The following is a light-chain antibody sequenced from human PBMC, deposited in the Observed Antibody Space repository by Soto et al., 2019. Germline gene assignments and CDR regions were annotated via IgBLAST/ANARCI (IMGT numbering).Light chain of an antibody. CDR2: AAS. J-gene: IGKJ1*01. CDR1: LSVGSS. V-gene: IGKV3-15*01. Sequence: EIVMTQSPATLSVSPGESATLSCRASLSVGSSLAWFQQKPGQAPRLIIHAASTRAPGIQDRFSGSWFGTEFTLTISSLQSEDFAVYYCQQYNNWRTFGQGTKVEIK. CDR3: QQYNNWRT.